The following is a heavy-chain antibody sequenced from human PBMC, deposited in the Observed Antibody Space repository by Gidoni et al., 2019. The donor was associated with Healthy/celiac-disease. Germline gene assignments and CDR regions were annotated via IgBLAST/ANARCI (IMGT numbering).Heavy chain of an antibody. J-gene: IGHJ4*02. V-gene: IGHV3-23*01. Sequence: EVQLLESGGGLVQPGGPLRLSCAASGFTFSSYAMSWVRQAPGKGLEWVSAISGSGGSTYYADSVKGRFTISRDNSKNTLYLQMNSLRAEDTAVYYCARNYYYDSSGYSYWGQGTLVTVSS. CDR2: ISGSGGST. D-gene: IGHD3-22*01. CDR1: GFTFSSYA. CDR3: ARNYYYDSSGYSY.